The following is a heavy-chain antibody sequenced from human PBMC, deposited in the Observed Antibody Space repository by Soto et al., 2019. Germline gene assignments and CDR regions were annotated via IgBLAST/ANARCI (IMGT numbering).Heavy chain of an antibody. J-gene: IGHJ5*02. Sequence: QLQLQESGSGLVKPSQTLSLTCAVSGGSINSDGYSWSWIRQSPGKGLQWIGYIHHTGRTYYSPSLYNRVSXSXAXSXXQFSLQLTSVTAADTAVYYCASLPMVRGVIGWFDPWGQGTLVTVSS. CDR2: IHHTGRT. CDR1: GGSINSDGYS. D-gene: IGHD3-10*01. V-gene: IGHV4-30-2*06. CDR3: ASLPMVRGVIGWFDP.